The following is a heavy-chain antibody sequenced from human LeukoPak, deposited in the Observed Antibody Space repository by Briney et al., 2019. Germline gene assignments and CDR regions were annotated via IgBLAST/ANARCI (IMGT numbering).Heavy chain of an antibody. CDR1: GFTFRTFW. CDR3: ARDPTNSNLPY. J-gene: IGHJ4*02. Sequence: GGSLRLSCAASGFTFRTFWMHWVRQAPGKGLVWVSGINSDGSNTIYADSVKGRFTISRDNAKNTLFLQMNCLRAEDTAVYYCARDPTNSNLPYWGQGTLVTVSS. CDR2: INSDGSNT. V-gene: IGHV3-74*01. D-gene: IGHD4-11*01.